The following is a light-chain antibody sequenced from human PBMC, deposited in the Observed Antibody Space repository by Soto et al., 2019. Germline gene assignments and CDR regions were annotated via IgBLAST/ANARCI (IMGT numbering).Light chain of an antibody. CDR3: QQSYLTPYT. Sequence: ETVLTQSPGTLYLSPGERATLSCRANETVNNNFLAWYGQKPGQAPRLLIHGPSRRASGIPDRFSGSGSGTDFTLTINSLQPEDFATYYCQQSYLTPYTFGQGTRLES. CDR2: GPS. CDR1: ETVNNNF. V-gene: IGKV3-20*01. J-gene: IGKJ2*01.